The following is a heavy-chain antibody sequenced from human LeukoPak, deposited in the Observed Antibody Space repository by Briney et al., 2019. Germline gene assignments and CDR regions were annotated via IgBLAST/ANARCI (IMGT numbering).Heavy chain of an antibody. V-gene: IGHV4-59*12. Sequence: SETLSLTCTVSGGSISGYYWSWIRQPPGKGLEWIGYIYDSGSTNYNPSLKSRVTISVDKSKNQFSLKLSSVTAADTAVYYCARGDTYGSETYAYYYGMDVWGQGTTVTVSS. CDR1: GGSISGYY. D-gene: IGHD3-10*01. J-gene: IGHJ6*02. CDR2: IYDSGST. CDR3: ARGDTYGSETYAYYYGMDV.